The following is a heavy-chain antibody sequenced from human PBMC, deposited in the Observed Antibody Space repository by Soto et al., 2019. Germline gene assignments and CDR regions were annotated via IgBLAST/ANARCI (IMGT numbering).Heavy chain of an antibody. V-gene: IGHV4-34*01. CDR3: ARVSDY. J-gene: IGHJ4*02. CDR1: DGSSSFSY. Sequence: PSDTLFLPCAVDDGSSSFSYWGWIRQPPGKGLEWIGEINHSGNTNYNPSLKSRVSISVGTSKNQSSLKLSAVTAADTAVYYGARVSDYWGQGTLVTVSS. CDR2: INHSGNT.